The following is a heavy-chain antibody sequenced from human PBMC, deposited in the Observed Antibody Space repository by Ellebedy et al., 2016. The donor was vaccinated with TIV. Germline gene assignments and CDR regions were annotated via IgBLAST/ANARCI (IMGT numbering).Heavy chain of an antibody. CDR1: GFTFSTYT. V-gene: IGHV3-21*01. Sequence: GESLKISCTASGFTFSTYTMNWVRQAPGKGLEWVSSISVSSTYIYYADSVKGRFAISRDNAKNSLYLQMNRLRAEHTAVYYCARKVPAPTTVPPNWYFDLWGRGTLVTVSS. CDR2: ISVSSTYI. CDR3: ARKVPAPTTVPPNWYFDL. J-gene: IGHJ2*01. D-gene: IGHD4-17*01.